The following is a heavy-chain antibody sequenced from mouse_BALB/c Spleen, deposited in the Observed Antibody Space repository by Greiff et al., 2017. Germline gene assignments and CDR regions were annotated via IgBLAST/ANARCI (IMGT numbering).Heavy chain of an antibody. D-gene: IGHD1-1*01. Sequence: DVQLQESGPGLVKPSQSLSLTCTVTGYSITSDYAWNWIRQFPGNKLEWMGYISYSGSTSYNPSLKSRISITRDTSKNQFFLQLNSVTTEDTATYYCASDYYYGSSAWFAYWGQGTLVTVSA. CDR1: GYSITSDYA. CDR2: ISYSGST. J-gene: IGHJ3*01. V-gene: IGHV3-2*02. CDR3: ASDYYYGSSAWFAY.